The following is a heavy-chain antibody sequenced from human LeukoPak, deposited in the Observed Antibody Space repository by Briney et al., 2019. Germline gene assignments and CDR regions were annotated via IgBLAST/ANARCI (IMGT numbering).Heavy chain of an antibody. V-gene: IGHV3-53*01. Sequence: RGSLRLSCAASGFTVSDNYMSWVRQAPGKGLEWVSVMYSRGDTYYANSVKGRFTFSRDISKNTLYLQMNGLRIEDTAMYYCARDAPQVPAAGVLASWGQGTLVIVSS. D-gene: IGHD6-13*01. J-gene: IGHJ5*02. CDR3: ARDAPQVPAAGVLAS. CDR1: GFTVSDNY. CDR2: MYSRGDT.